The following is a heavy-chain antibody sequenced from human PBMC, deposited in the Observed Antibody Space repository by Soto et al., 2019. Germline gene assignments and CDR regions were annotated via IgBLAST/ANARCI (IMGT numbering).Heavy chain of an antibody. V-gene: IGHV4-61*01. CDR1: GGSVSSDSYY. CDR3: ARDMHAGFTPYFDP. J-gene: IGHJ5*02. D-gene: IGHD2-15*01. CDR2: IYYSGST. Sequence: PSETLSLTCTVSGGSVSSDSYYWSWIRQPPGKGLEWIGYIYYSGSTNYNPSLKSRVTISMDTSKNQLSLKLTSMTAADTAAYYSARDMHAGFTPYFDPGGQGTLFTAAS.